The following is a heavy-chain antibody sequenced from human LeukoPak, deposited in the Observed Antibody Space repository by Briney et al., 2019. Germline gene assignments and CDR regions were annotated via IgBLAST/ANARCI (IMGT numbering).Heavy chain of an antibody. Sequence: PSETLSLTCAVYGGSFSGCYWSWIRQPPGKGLEWAGEINSSGGTSYNPSLKSRLTLSVDTSKYQFSLKLNSVTAADTAVYYCARGRNYFENWGYYYYFDYWGQGTLVTVAS. V-gene: IGHV4-34*01. CDR3: ARGRNYFENWGYYYYFDY. D-gene: IGHD1-26*01. CDR2: INSSGGT. J-gene: IGHJ4*02. CDR1: GGSFSGCY.